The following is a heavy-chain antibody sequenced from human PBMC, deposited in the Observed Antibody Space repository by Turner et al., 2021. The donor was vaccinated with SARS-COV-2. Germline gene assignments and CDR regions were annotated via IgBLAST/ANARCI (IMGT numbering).Heavy chain of an antibody. J-gene: IGHJ4*02. CDR1: GGSISSTNW. Sequence: QVQLQESGPGLVKPSGPLSLTCAVSGGSISSTNWWSWGRQPPGKGLELIGEIYHSGSTNNNPSLKSRLTISVDKTKNQFTLKLSSVTAAETAVLYGSRRACSGGRCSSFDYWGQGTLVTVSS. CDR3: SRRACSGGRCSSFDY. CDR2: IYHSGST. V-gene: IGHV4-4*02. D-gene: IGHD2-15*01.